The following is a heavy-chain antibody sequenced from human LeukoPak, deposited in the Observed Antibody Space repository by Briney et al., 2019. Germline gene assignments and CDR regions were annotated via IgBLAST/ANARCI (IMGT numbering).Heavy chain of an antibody. J-gene: IGHJ4*02. CDR2: FEPEDGAT. CDR3: MIDYFDWASSRSGNYF. D-gene: IGHD3-3*01. CDR1: GYRLSAVS. Sequence: EASVKVSWTVSGYRLSAVSMHWVRQAPGKGLEWMGGFEPEDGATIYAERFQGRITMTEDTSTDTAYMDLSRLTSEDTAVYYCMIDYFDWASSRSGNYFWGQGTLVTVSS. V-gene: IGHV1-24*01.